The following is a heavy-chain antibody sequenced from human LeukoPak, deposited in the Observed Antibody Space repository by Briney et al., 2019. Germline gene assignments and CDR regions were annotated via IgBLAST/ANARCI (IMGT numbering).Heavy chain of an antibody. V-gene: IGHV3-11*04. CDR3: ARDQEGWSGYYYFDY. D-gene: IGHD3-3*01. CDR2: ISSSGSTI. J-gene: IGHJ4*02. Sequence: PGGSLRLSCAASGFTFSDYYMSWIRQAPGKGLEWVSYISSSGSTIYYADSVKGRFTISRDNAKNSLYLQMNSLRAEDTAVYCCARDQEGWSGYYYFDYWGQGTLVTASS. CDR1: GFTFSDYY.